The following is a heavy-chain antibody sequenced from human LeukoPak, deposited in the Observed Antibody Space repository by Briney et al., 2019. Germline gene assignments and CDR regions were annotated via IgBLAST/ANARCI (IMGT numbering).Heavy chain of an antibody. D-gene: IGHD6-19*01. J-gene: IGHJ6*02. V-gene: IGHV5-51*01. Sequence: GESLKISCKGSGYSFTSYWIGWVRQMPGKGLEWMGIIYPGDSDTRYSPSFRGQVTISADKSISTAYLQWSSLKASDTAMYYCARHGSIAVAGRRAYGMDVWGQGTTVTVSS. CDR1: GYSFTSYW. CDR3: ARHGSIAVAGRRAYGMDV. CDR2: IYPGDSDT.